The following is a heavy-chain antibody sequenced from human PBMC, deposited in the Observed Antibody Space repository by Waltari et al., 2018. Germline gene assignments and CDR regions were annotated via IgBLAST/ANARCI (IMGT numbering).Heavy chain of an antibody. CDR2: IYYSGST. V-gene: IGHV4-30-4*08. D-gene: IGHD1-20*01. Sequence: QVQLQESGPGLVKPSQTLSLTCTVSGGSISSGDYYWSWIRQPPGKGLEWIGYIYYSGSTYYNPSLKSRVTIAVDTSKNQFSLKLSSVTAADTAVYYWARKTLTDNYYYYGMDVWGQGTTVTVPS. CDR1: GGSISSGDYY. CDR3: ARKTLTDNYYYYGMDV. J-gene: IGHJ6*02.